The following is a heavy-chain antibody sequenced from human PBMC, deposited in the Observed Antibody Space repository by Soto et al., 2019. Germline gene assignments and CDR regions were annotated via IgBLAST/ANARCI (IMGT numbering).Heavy chain of an antibody. V-gene: IGHV4-34*01. CDR3: ATFVRATTVTRGSPRDY. D-gene: IGHD4-4*01. CDR2: INPSGRI. J-gene: IGHJ4*02. CDR1: GGSFSGYH. Sequence: VQLQQWGAGLLKPSETLSLTCAVYGGSFSGYHWSWFRQPPGKGLEWIGEINPSGRINNNPSLKSRVTISVDTAKNQFSLNLSSVTAADTAVYYCATFVRATTVTRGSPRDYWGQGTLVTVSS.